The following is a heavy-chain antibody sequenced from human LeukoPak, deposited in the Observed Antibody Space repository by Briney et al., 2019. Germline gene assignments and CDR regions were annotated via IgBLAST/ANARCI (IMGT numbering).Heavy chain of an antibody. J-gene: IGHJ4*02. CDR1: GFTFGDYW. Sequence: GGSLRLSCAASGFTFGDYWMHWVRQVPGKGLVWVARINGDGSSTNYADSVKGRFTISRDNGKKELYLQMNSLGAEDTAVYYCAVKGGYNDWDAPFDYWGQGTLVTVSS. CDR3: AVKGGYNDWDAPFDY. D-gene: IGHD5-12*01. V-gene: IGHV3-74*01. CDR2: INGDGSST.